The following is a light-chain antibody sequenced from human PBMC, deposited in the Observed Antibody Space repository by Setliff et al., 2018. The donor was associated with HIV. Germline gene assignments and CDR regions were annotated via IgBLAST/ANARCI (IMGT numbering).Light chain of an antibody. CDR3: ISYTTSSTVV. V-gene: IGLV2-14*01. CDR1: SSDVGGYNY. Sequence: QSVLAQPASVSGSPGQSITISCTGTSSDVGGYNYVSWYQQHPGKAPKLMIYEVSSRPSGVSNRFSGSKSGNTASLTISGLQAEDEADYYCISYTTSSTVVFGTGTKVTVL. CDR2: EVS. J-gene: IGLJ1*01.